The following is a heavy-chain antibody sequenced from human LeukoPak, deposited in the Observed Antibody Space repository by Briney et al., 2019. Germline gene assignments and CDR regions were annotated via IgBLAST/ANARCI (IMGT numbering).Heavy chain of an antibody. D-gene: IGHD3-22*01. CDR1: GFTFSSYS. CDR3: ARDFVYYDSSGYYFGDAFDI. J-gene: IGHJ3*02. CDR2: IISSSSYI. V-gene: IGHV3-21*01. Sequence: GGSLRLSCAASGFTFSSYSMNWVRQAPGKGLEWVSSIISSSSYIYYADSVKGRFTISRDNAKNSLYLQMNSLRAEDTAVYYCARDFVYYDSSGYYFGDAFDIWGQGTMVSVSS.